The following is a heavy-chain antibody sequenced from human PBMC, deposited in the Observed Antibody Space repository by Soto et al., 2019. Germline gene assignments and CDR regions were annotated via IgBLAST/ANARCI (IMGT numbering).Heavy chain of an antibody. V-gene: IGHV3-23*01. CDR3: AKPNLYCSSTSCYES. CDR2: ISGSGGIT. J-gene: IGHJ5*02. Sequence: GGSLRLSCAASGFTFTSYAMSWVRQAPGQGLEWVSVISGSGGITYYADSVKGRFTISRDNSENTLYLQMNNLRAEDTAVYYCAKPNLYCSSTSCYESWGQGTLVTVS. D-gene: IGHD2-2*01. CDR1: GFTFTSYA.